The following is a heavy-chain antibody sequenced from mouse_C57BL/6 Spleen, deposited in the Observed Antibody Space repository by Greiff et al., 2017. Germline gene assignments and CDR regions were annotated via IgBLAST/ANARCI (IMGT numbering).Heavy chain of an antibody. J-gene: IGHJ1*03. CDR2: IRSKSSNYAT. CDR3: VRPPNYDGSSYGYFDV. Sequence: EVMLVESGGGLVQPKGSLKLSCAASGFTFNTYAMHWVRQAPGQGLEWVARIRSKSSNYATYYADSVKDRFTISRDDSQSMLYLQMNNLKTEDTAMSYCVRPPNYDGSSYGYFDVWGTGTTVTVSS. V-gene: IGHV10-3*01. CDR1: GFTFNTYA. D-gene: IGHD1-1*01.